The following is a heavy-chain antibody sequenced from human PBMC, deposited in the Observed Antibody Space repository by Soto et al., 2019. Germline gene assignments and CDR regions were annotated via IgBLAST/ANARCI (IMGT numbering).Heavy chain of an antibody. V-gene: IGHV4-61*08. CDR2: IYDSGST. CDR1: GDTISTGGYT. D-gene: IGHD3-22*01. Sequence: SETLSLTCDVSGDTISTGGYTWAWIRQPPGKGLEWIGYIYDSGSTSYNPSLKSRVTISVDTSKNQFSLKLSSVTAADTAVYYCARGGGYYYSIGYYGRHLLAYCGQGTPVPGSS. CDR3: ARGGGYYYSIGYYGRHLLAY. J-gene: IGHJ4*02.